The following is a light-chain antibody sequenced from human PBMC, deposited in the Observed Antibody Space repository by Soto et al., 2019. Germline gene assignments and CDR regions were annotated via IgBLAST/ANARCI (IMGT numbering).Light chain of an antibody. V-gene: IGLV2-14*01. CDR2: EVT. CDR3: TSSTTSTTWV. J-gene: IGLJ3*02. Sequence: QSALTQPASVSGSPGQSITISCTGTRSDVGGYNYVSWYQQHPGKAPTLIIYEVTNRPSGISDRFSGSKSGNTASLSISGLQAEDEADYYCTSSTTSTTWVFGGGTKLTVL. CDR1: RSDVGGYNY.